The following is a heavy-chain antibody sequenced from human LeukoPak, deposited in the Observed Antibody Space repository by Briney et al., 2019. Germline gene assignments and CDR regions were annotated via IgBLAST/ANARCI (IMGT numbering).Heavy chain of an antibody. D-gene: IGHD6-19*01. V-gene: IGHV4-34*01. Sequence: SETLSLTCAVYGVSFSDYYWSWIRQSPEKGLEYIGEINHSGSTNYNPSLKSRVTILVDTSKNQFSLNLSSVTAADTAVYYCARGIAVAGTRRFDPWGQGTLVTVSS. J-gene: IGHJ5*02. CDR3: ARGIAVAGTRRFDP. CDR2: INHSGST. CDR1: GVSFSDYY.